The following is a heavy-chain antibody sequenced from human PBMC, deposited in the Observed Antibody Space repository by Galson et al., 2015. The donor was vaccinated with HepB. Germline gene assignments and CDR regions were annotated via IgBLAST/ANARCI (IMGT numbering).Heavy chain of an antibody. J-gene: IGHJ6*02. D-gene: IGHD7-27*01. CDR1: GFTFSSHA. CDR2: IPGYGGST. V-gene: IGHV3-64D*06. Sequence: SLRLSCAASGFTFSSHAMHWVRQAPGKGLEHVSTIPGYGGSTYYTDSVEGRFVVSRGNSMNTLYLQINSLSPEDTAVYYCVKDRSANWGGNYYGMDVWGQGTTVTVSS. CDR3: VKDRSANWGGNYYGMDV.